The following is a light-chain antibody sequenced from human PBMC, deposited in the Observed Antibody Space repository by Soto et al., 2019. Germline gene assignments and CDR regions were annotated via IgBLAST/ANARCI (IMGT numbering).Light chain of an antibody. V-gene: IGLV2-11*01. CDR3: CSYAGSYSWV. J-gene: IGLJ3*02. Sequence: QSALTQPRSVSGSPGQSVTISCTGTSSDVGGYNYVSWYQQHPGKAPKLMIYDVTKRPSGVPDRLSGSKSGNTASLTISGLQAEDEADYYCCSYAGSYSWVFGGGTKLTVL. CDR2: DVT. CDR1: SSDVGGYNY.